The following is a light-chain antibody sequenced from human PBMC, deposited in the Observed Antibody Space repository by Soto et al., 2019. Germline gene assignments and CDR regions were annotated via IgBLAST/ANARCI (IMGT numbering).Light chain of an antibody. V-gene: IGKV1-5*03. Sequence: DIQMTQSPSTLSASVGDRVTITCRASQSISSWWAWYQQKPGKAPKLLIYKASSLESGVPPRFSGRGSGTEFTLTLSSLQPDDFATYYCQQYNSYPLTFGGGTKVEIK. CDR1: QSISSW. CDR3: QQYNSYPLT. CDR2: KAS. J-gene: IGKJ4*01.